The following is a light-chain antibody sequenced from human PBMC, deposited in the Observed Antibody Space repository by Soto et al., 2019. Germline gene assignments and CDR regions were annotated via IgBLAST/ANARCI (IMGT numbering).Light chain of an antibody. V-gene: IGLV2-14*01. CDR2: NVS. J-gene: IGLJ1*01. CDR1: SSDFGAYNY. Sequence: QSALTQPASVSGSPGQSITISCTGTSSDFGAYNYVSWYQQYPGKVPKLLIYNVSNRPSGVSNRFSGSKSGNTASLTISGLQAEDEADYFCTSYTSRSLYVFGTGTKLTVL. CDR3: TSYTSRSLYV.